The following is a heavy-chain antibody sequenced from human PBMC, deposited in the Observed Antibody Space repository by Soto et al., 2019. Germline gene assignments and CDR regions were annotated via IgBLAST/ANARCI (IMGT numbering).Heavy chain of an antibody. V-gene: IGHV4-30-2*01. CDR1: GGSISSGGYS. CDR2: IYHSGST. J-gene: IGHJ6*02. Sequence: PSETLSLTCAVSGGSISSGGYSWSWIRQPPGKGLEWIGYIYHSGSTSYNLSLQSRVTISVDRSKNQFSLKLSSVTAADTAVYYCVRGDYYSGMDVWGQGTTVTVSS. CDR3: VRGDYYSGMDV.